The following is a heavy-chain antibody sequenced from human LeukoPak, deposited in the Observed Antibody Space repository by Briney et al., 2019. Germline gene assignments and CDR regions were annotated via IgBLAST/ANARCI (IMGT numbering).Heavy chain of an antibody. CDR3: ARATNDFWSGYPTDP. CDR1: GVSISSSSYY. J-gene: IGHJ5*02. CDR2: IYYSGST. D-gene: IGHD3-3*01. V-gene: IGHV4-39*07. Sequence: PSETLSLTCTVSGVSISSSSYYWGWIRQPPGKGLEWIGSIYYSGSTYYNPSLKSRVTISVDTSKNQFSLKLSSVTAADTAVYYCARATNDFWSGYPTDPWGQGTLVTVSS.